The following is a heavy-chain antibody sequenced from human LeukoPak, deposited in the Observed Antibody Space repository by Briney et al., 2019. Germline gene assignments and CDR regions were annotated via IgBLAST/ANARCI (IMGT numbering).Heavy chain of an antibody. V-gene: IGHV4-61*02. CDR2: IYTSGRT. J-gene: IGHJ4*02. D-gene: IGHD3-22*01. CDR3: ARGFNLYYYDSSGLDN. Sequence: SETLSLTCTVSGGSISSGSYYWSWIRLPAGKGLEWIGRIYTSGRTNYNPSLKSRVAISVDTSKNQFSLKLSSVTAADTAVYYCARGFNLYYYDSSGLDNWGQGTLVTVSS. CDR1: GGSISSGSYY.